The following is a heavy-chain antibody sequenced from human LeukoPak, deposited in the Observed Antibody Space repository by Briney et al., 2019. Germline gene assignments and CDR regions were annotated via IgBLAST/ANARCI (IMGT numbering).Heavy chain of an antibody. Sequence: SETLSLTCTVSGGSISSYYWSWIRQPPGKGLEWIGYIYYSGSTNYNPSLKSRVTISVDTSKNQFSLKLSSVTAADTAVYYCARASGIAFDLWGRGTLVTVSS. CDR2: IYYSGST. CDR3: ARASGIAFDL. CDR1: GGSISSYY. J-gene: IGHJ2*01. D-gene: IGHD3-10*01. V-gene: IGHV4-59*01.